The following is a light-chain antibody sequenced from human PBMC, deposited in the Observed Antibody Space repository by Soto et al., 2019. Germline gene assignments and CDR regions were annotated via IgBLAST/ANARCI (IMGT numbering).Light chain of an antibody. CDR2: GAS. CDR3: QHYNNWPPWT. CDR1: QSVSSN. V-gene: IGKV3-15*01. Sequence: EIVMTQSPATLPVSPGERATLSCRASQSVSSNFAWYQQKPGQAPRLLIYGASTRATGIPARFSGSGSGTAFTLTISRLQSADFAVYYCQHYNNWPPWTFGQGTKVELK. J-gene: IGKJ1*01.